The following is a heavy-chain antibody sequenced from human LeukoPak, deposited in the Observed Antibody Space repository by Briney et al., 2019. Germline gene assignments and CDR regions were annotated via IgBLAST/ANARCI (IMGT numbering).Heavy chain of an antibody. V-gene: IGHV3-23*01. CDR3: ATGSCSSSTCYRRY. J-gene: IGHJ4*02. D-gene: IGHD2-2*02. CDR2: ISGSGDST. CDR1: GFTFSSYA. Sequence: GGSLRLSCAASGFTFSSYAMSWVRQAPGKGLEWVSGISGSGDSTYYADSVKGRFTISRDNSKNTLYLQMNSLRAEDTAVFYCATGSCSSSTCYRRYWGQGTLVTVSS.